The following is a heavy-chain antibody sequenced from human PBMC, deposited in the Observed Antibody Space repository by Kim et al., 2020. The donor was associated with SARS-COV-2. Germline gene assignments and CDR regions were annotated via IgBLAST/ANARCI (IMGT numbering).Heavy chain of an antibody. CDR3: ATAKTTIVVVPAAFDY. V-gene: IGHV1-18*01. D-gene: IGHD2-2*01. J-gene: IGHJ4*02. Sequence: KLQGRVTMTTDTSTSTAYMELRSLRSDDTAVYYCATAKTTIVVVPAAFDYWGQGTLVTVSS.